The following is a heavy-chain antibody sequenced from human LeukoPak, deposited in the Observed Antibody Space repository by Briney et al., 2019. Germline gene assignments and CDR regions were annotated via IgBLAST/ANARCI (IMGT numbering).Heavy chain of an antibody. V-gene: IGHV4-34*01. Sequence: PSETLSLTCAVYGGSFSGYYWSWIRQPPGKGLEWIGEINHSGSTNYNPSLTSLVTISVDTSKNQFSLKLSSVTAADTAVYYCARGGYCSGGSCYTMYYFDYWGQGTLVTVSS. CDR3: ARGGYCSGGSCYTMYYFDY. J-gene: IGHJ4*02. CDR2: INHSGST. CDR1: GGSFSGYY. D-gene: IGHD2-15*01.